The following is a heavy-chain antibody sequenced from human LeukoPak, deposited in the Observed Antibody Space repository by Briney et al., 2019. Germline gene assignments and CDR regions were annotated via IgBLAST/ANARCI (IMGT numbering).Heavy chain of an antibody. CDR2: IHYSGKA. J-gene: IGHJ6*02. CDR1: GGSISGYY. CDR3: ARFGIFYDMDV. Sequence: SETLSLTCIVSGGSISGYYCTWTRHPPGKGQELIGQIHYSGKADYNPSLRSRITISVETSKNKMFLKLSSVTAADTAVYYCARFGIFYDMDVWGRGTTVTVSS. V-gene: IGHV4-59*01. D-gene: IGHD3-16*01.